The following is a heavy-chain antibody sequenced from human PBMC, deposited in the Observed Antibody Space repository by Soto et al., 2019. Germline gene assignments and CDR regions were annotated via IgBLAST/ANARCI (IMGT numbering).Heavy chain of an antibody. CDR3: VRLVFSGGAYLSYYYYVLDI. J-gene: IGHJ6*02. CDR2: IYPDESDT. Sequence: PGESLKISCKGSGYSFTKYWIGWVRQMPGKGLEWMAIIYPDESDTRYSPSFQGQVTISADKSISTAYLQWSSLKASDTAMYYCVRLVFSGGAYLSYYYYVLDIWAQGPTVTFSS. V-gene: IGHV5-51*01. D-gene: IGHD2-15*01. CDR1: GYSFTKYW.